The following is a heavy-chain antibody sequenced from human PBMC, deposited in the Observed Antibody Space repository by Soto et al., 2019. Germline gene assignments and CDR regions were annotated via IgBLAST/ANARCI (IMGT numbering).Heavy chain of an antibody. CDR1: GYTFTSYA. CDR2: INAGNGNT. V-gene: IGHV1-3*05. J-gene: IGHJ4*02. CDR3: ARSIVVVTALDY. D-gene: IGHD2-21*02. Sequence: QVQLVQSGAEEKKPGASVKVSCKASGYTFTSYAMHWVRQAPGQRLEWMGGINAGNGNTKYSQKFQGRVTITRDTSASTADMEMRSLISEDTAEYYCARSIVVVTALDYWGQGPLVTVS.